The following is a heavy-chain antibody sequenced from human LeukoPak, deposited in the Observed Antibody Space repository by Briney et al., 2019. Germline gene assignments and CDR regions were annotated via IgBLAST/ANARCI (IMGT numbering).Heavy chain of an antibody. D-gene: IGHD1-1*01. CDR2: IYYSGST. CDR1: GGSISSYY. CDR3: ASLNWNDRDY. J-gene: IGHJ4*02. V-gene: IGHV4-59*01. Sequence: SETLSLTCTVSGGSISSYYWSWIRQPPGKGLEWIGYIYYSGSTNYNPLLKSRVTISVDTSKNQFSLKLSSVTAADTAVYYCASLNWNDRDYWGQGTLVTVSS.